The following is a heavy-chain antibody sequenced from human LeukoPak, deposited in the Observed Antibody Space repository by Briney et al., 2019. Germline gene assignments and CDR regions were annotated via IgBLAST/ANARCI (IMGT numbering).Heavy chain of an antibody. CDR2: IYHSGST. V-gene: IGHV4-30-2*01. CDR1: GGSISSGGYY. D-gene: IGHD3-22*01. Sequence: SETLSLTCTVSGGSISSGGYYWSWIRQPPGKGLEWIGYIYHSGSTYYNPSLKSRVTISLDTSKSQFSLKLSSVTAADTAVYYCARERTYDNSDYSSSHLDYWGQGTLVTVSS. CDR3: ARERTYDNSDYSSSHLDY. J-gene: IGHJ4*02.